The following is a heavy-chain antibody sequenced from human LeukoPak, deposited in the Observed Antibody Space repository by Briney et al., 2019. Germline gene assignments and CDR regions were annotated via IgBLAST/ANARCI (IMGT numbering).Heavy chain of an antibody. CDR3: ASFRDTDN. CDR1: GLPFGNAW. Sequence: GGPRGFSGKSSGLPFGNAWMPWSRQPPGQGLVWVCRINTAGSTVYADPVKGRFTISRDNAKNMVYLQMNSLRTEDTAVYYCASFRDTDNWGRGTMVTVSS. CDR2: INTAGST. V-gene: IGHV3-74*01. J-gene: IGHJ3*01. D-gene: IGHD2-21*01.